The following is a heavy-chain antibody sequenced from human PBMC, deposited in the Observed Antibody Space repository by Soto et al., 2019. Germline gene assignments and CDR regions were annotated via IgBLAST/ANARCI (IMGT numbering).Heavy chain of an antibody. Sequence: QVQLVESGGGVDQPGRSLRLSCAGSGFTFSAYGMDWVRQAPGKGLEWVAVISYDGSNKYYADSVKGRFTISRDNSKNTLYLQMNSLRAEDTAVYYCAKDRMGAGVRGYFDYWGQGTLVTVSS. CDR2: ISYDGSNK. V-gene: IGHV3-30*18. J-gene: IGHJ4*02. CDR1: GFTFSAYG. D-gene: IGHD3-10*01. CDR3: AKDRMGAGVRGYFDY.